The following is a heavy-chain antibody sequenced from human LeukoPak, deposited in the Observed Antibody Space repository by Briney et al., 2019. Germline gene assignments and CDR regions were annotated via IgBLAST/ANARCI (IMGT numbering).Heavy chain of an antibody. D-gene: IGHD3-10*01. J-gene: IGHJ6*04. CDR2: IIPIIGTA. Sequence: SVKVSCKASGGTFSSYAISWVRQAPGQGLEWMGGIIPIIGTANYAQKFQGRVTITADESTSTGYMELSSLRSEDTAVYYCAREITMVRGKSDYYYYYGMDVWGKGTTVTVSS. CDR3: AREITMVRGKSDYYYYYGMDV. V-gene: IGHV1-69*13. CDR1: GGTFSSYA.